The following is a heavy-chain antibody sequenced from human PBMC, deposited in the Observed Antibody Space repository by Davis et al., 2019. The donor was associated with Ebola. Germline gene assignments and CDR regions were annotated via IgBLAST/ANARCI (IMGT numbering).Heavy chain of an antibody. J-gene: IGHJ6*02. CDR3: VRRMGLDV. Sequence: GESLKISCAASGFTFSSNSMNWVRQAPGKGLEWVSFISSSSNYIYYADSVKGRFTVSRDNAKNSLYLQMNSLRAEDTAVYYCVRRMGLDVWGQGTTVTVSS. V-gene: IGHV3-21*01. CDR1: GFTFSSNS. D-gene: IGHD2/OR15-2a*01. CDR2: ISSSSNYI.